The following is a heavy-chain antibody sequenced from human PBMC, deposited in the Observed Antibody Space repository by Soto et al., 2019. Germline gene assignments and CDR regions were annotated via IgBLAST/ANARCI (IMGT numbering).Heavy chain of an antibody. V-gene: IGHV1-18*01. Sequence: ASVKVSCKASGYSFATSGISWVRQAPGQGLEWMGWISAYNGNRNYDQKLQDRVTMTTDTSARTAYLELRSLRSDDTAVYYCARAGQYYDSSGYTDWGQGTQVTVS. D-gene: IGHD3-22*01. J-gene: IGHJ4*02. CDR3: ARAGQYYDSSGYTD. CDR1: GYSFATSG. CDR2: ISAYNGNR.